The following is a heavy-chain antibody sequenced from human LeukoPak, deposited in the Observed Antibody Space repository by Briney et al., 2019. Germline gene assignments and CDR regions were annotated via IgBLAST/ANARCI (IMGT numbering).Heavy chain of an antibody. CDR3: ARGSTGYCSSTSCYGLGTYGMDV. V-gene: IGHV1-69*13. CDR2: IIPIFGTA. CDR1: GGTFSSYA. Sequence: SVKVSCKASGGTFSSYAISWVRQAPGQGLEWMGGIIPIFGTANYAQKFQGRVTITADESTSTAYMELSGLRSEDTAVYYCARGSTGYCSSTSCYGLGTYGMDVWGKGTTVTVSS. J-gene: IGHJ6*04. D-gene: IGHD2-2*01.